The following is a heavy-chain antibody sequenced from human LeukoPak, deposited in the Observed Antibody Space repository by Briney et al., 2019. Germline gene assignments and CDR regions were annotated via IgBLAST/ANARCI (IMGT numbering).Heavy chain of an antibody. CDR3: ARRASSSGWFDP. V-gene: IGHV5-51*01. J-gene: IGHJ5*02. D-gene: IGHD6-6*01. Sequence: KVSCKASGGTFSSYAISWVRQAPGQGLEWMGIIYPGDSDTRYSPSFQGQVTISADKSISTAYLQWSSLKASDTAMYYCARRASSSGWFDPWGQGTLVTVSS. CDR2: IYPGDSDT. CDR1: GGTFSSYA.